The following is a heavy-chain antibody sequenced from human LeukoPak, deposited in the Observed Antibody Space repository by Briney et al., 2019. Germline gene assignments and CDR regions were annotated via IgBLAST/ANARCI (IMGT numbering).Heavy chain of an antibody. CDR2: IYYSGST. CDR3: ARGGYNVDY. CDR1: GGSISSYY. J-gene: IGHJ4*02. Sequence: SETLSLTCTVSGGSISSYYWSWIRQPPGKGLEWIGYIYYSGSTNYNPSLKSRVTISVDTSKDQLSLKLSSVTAADTAVYYCARGGYNVDYWGQGTLVTVSS. V-gene: IGHV4-59*01. D-gene: IGHD1-1*01.